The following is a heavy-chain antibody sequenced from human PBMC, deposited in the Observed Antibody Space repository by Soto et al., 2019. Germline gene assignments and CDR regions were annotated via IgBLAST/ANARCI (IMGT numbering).Heavy chain of an antibody. Sequence: QVQLVQSGAEVKKPGSSVKVSCKASGGTFSSYTISWVRQAPGQGLEWMGRIIPILGIANYAQKFQGRVTITADNSTSTAYMELSSLRSEDTAVYYCARGNCSGGSCYSWVYYYYYMDVWGKGTTVTVSS. CDR3: ARGNCSGGSCYSWVYYYYYMDV. CDR1: GGTFSSYT. V-gene: IGHV1-69*02. CDR2: IIPILGIA. D-gene: IGHD2-15*01. J-gene: IGHJ6*03.